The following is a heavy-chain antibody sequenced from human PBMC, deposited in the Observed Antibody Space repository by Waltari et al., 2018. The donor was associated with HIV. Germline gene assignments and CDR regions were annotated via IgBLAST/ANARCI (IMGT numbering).Heavy chain of an antibody. CDR3: TRGNGHAFDL. J-gene: IGHJ3*01. Sequence: EVQLVESGGGSVQPGGSLRLSCADSGFLVSSYWMFWVRQVPGKGLVWVSRINSDGNSTTYADSVKGRFTISRDNAKNTLYLQMNSLRAEDTAMYYCTRGNGHAFDLWGQGTMVTVSS. D-gene: IGHD2-8*01. CDR2: INSDGNST. V-gene: IGHV3-74*01. CDR1: GFLVSSYW.